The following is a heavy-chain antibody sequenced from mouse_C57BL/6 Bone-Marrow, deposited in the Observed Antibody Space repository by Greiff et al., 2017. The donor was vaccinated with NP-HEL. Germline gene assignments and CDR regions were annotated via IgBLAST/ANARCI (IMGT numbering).Heavy chain of an antibody. CDR1: GYAFSSSW. D-gene: IGHD6-2*01. CDR2: IYPGDGDT. Sequence: QVQLQQSGPELVKPGASVKISCKASGYAFSSSWMNWVKQRPGKGLVWIGRIYPGDGDTNYNGKFKGKATLTADKSSSTDYMHLSSLTSDDTAVYFGARPVSYGELDYWGQGTTPTVSS. CDR3: ARPVSYGELDY. V-gene: IGHV1-82*01. J-gene: IGHJ2*01.